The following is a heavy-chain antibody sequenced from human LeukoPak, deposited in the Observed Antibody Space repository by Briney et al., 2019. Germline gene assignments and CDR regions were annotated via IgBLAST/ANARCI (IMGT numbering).Heavy chain of an antibody. CDR3: AEEKGFSSPYYYYYMDV. V-gene: IGHV3-23*01. D-gene: IGHD6-13*01. CDR1: GFTFSTYA. CDR2: ISDSGDST. J-gene: IGHJ6*03. Sequence: GGSLRLSCAASGFTFSTYAMTWVRQAPGKGLEWISVISDSGDSTYYADSVKGRFTISRDNSKNTLYLQMNSLRAEDTALYYCAEEKGFSSPYYYYYMDVWGKGTTVTVSS.